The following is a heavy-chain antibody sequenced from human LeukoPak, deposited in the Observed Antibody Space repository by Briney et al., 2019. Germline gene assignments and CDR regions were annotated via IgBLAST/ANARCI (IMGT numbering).Heavy chain of an antibody. CDR2: IYYSGST. J-gene: IGHJ5*01. D-gene: IGHD4-17*01. V-gene: IGHV4-59*01. CDR3: ASTVTTEDWFES. Sequence: SETLSLTCTVSGGSISSYYWSWIRQPPGKGLEWIGYIYYSGSTNYNPSLKSRVTISVDTSKNQFSLKLSSVTAADTAVYYCASTVTTEDWFESWGQGTLVTVSS. CDR1: GGSISSYY.